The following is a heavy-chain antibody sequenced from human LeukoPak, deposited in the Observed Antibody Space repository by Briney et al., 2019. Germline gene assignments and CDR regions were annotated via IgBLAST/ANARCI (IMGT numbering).Heavy chain of an antibody. D-gene: IGHD4/OR15-4a*01. J-gene: IGHJ4*02. Sequence: GGSLRLSCAASGFTFSSYDMSWVRQAPGKGLEWVSSISSSSSYIYYADSVKGRFTISRDNAKNSVYLQMNSLRAEDTAVFYCARGTGAPYYFDYWGQGTLITVSS. CDR3: ARGTGAPYYFDY. CDR1: GFTFSSYD. V-gene: IGHV3-21*01. CDR2: ISSSSSYI.